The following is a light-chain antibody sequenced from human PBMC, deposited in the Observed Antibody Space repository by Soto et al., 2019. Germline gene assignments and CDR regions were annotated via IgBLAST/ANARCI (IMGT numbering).Light chain of an antibody. J-gene: IGLJ1*01. CDR1: SSDVGGYNY. CDR3: SSYTSSSTLLYV. Sequence: QSALPQPASVSGSPGQSITISCTGTSSDVGGYNYVSWYQQHPGKAPKLMIYDVSNRPSGVSNRFSGSKSCNTASLTISGLQAEDEGDYYCSSYTSSSTLLYVFGTGTKVTVL. CDR2: DVS. V-gene: IGLV2-14*01.